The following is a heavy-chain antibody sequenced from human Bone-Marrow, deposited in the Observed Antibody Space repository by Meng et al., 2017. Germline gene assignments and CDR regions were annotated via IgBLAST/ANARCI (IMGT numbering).Heavy chain of an antibody. V-gene: IGHV1-2*06. CDR1: GYNFPDYW. CDR3: ARDEDISAAGKLFGDY. CDR2: IDPKSGDT. D-gene: IGHD6-13*01. Sequence: QGQSVQSWGEVKEPGASVKVPCKPSGYNFPDYWLHWVRRAPGQGLEWMGRIDPKSGDTHYAQRFQGRVTMTGDTSISTAYMELSGLRSDDTAMYYCARDEDISAAGKLFGDYWGQGTLVTVSS. J-gene: IGHJ4*02.